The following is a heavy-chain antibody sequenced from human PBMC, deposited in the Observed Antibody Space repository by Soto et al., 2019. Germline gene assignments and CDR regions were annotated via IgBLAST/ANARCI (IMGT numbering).Heavy chain of an antibody. CDR3: ARDSGSYLVDY. D-gene: IGHD1-26*01. CDR2: IYYSGST. Sequence: QVQLQESGPGLVKPSQTLSLTCTVSGGSISSGGYYWSWIRQHPGKGLAWIGYIYYSGSTYYNPSHKSRVTISVDTSKNQVSLKLSSVTAADTAVYYCARDSGSYLVDYWGQGTLVTVSS. V-gene: IGHV4-31*03. J-gene: IGHJ4*02. CDR1: GGSISSGGYY.